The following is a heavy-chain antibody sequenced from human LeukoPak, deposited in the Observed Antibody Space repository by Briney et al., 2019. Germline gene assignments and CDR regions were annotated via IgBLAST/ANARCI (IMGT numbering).Heavy chain of an antibody. CDR2: MNPNSGNT. Sequence: ASVKVSCKASGYTFTSYDINWVRQATGQGLKWMGWMNPNSGNTGYAQKFQGRVTMTRNTSISTAYMELSSLRSEDTAVYYCARSRVVPAAIHRANWFDPWGQGTLVTVSS. V-gene: IGHV1-8*01. CDR1: GYTFTSYD. J-gene: IGHJ5*02. D-gene: IGHD2-2*01. CDR3: ARSRVVPAAIHRANWFDP.